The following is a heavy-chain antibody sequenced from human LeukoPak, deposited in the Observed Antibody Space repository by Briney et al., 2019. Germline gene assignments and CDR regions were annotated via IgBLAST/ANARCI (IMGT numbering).Heavy chain of an antibody. V-gene: IGHV3-48*01. Sequence: GGSLRLSCEVSGITFSSYGMTWVRQAPGKGLEWVSYISSSSSTIYYADSVKGRFTISRDNAKNSLYLQLNSLRAEDTAVYYCARGAPRVVRGVTNPFDYWGQGTLVTVSS. CDR1: GITFSSYG. D-gene: IGHD3-10*01. CDR2: ISSSSSTI. J-gene: IGHJ4*02. CDR3: ARGAPRVVRGVTNPFDY.